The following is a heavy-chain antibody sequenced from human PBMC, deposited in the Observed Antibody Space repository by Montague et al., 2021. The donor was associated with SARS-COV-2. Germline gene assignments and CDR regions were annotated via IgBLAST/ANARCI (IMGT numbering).Heavy chain of an antibody. CDR3: ARRYDFYRAEAFDV. V-gene: IGHV2-5*01. CDR1: GFSLSTSGVG. CDR2: IYWSDDK. J-gene: IGHJ3*01. Sequence: PALVKPTQTLTLTCTFSGFSLSTSGVGVGWIRQPPGKALEYLALIYWSDDKRYSPSLRSRLTITKDTSRNRVVLTMTNLDPVDTATYYCARRYDFYRAEAFDVWGKGTMVTVSS. D-gene: IGHD3-3*01.